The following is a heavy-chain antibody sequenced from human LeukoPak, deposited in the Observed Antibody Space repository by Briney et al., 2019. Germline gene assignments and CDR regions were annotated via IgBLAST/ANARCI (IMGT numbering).Heavy chain of an antibody. V-gene: IGHV3-30*18. CDR1: GFTFSSYG. Sequence: GRSLRLSCAASGFTFSSYGMHWVRQAPGKGLEWVAVISYDGSNKYYADSVKGRFTISRDNSKNTLYLQMNSLRAEDTAVCYCAKVMDIVATIPVELDYWGQGTLVTVSS. J-gene: IGHJ4*02. D-gene: IGHD5-12*01. CDR3: AKVMDIVATIPVELDY. CDR2: ISYDGSNK.